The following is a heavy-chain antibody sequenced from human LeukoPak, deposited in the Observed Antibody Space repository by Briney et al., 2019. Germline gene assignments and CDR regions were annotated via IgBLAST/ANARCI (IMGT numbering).Heavy chain of an antibody. V-gene: IGHV3-30*02. CDR2: IRYDGSNR. J-gene: IGHJ4*02. CDR1: GFTFSSYG. D-gene: IGHD3-22*01. Sequence: GGSLRLSCAASGFTFSSYGMHWVRQAPGKGLEWVAFIRYDGSNRYYAESVKGRFTISRDNSKNTLYLQINSLRPEDTAVFYCAKEKWNYYDTSGYFAPFDYWGQGTLVTVSS. CDR3: AKEKWNYYDTSGYFAPFDY.